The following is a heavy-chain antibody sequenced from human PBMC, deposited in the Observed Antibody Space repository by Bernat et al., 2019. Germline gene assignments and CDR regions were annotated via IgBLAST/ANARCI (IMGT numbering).Heavy chain of an antibody. V-gene: IGHV3-11*05. J-gene: IGHJ6*03. CDR1: GFTFSDYY. CDR3: ARGTSTSAPYMDV. Sequence: QVQLVESGGALVKPGGSRRLSCPPLGFTFSDYYLSWIGQAPGRGRDWVSYISSSSSYTNYADSAKGRFTISRDNAKNSLYLQMNSLRAEDTAVYYCARGTSTSAPYMDVWGKGTTVTVSS. CDR2: ISSSSSYT.